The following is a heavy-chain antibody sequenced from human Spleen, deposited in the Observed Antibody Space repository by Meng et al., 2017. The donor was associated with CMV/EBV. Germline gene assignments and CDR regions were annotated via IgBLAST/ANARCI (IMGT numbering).Heavy chain of an antibody. CDR1: NGSFSTYY. D-gene: IGHD4-11*01. CDR2: VNRGGGT. J-gene: IGHJ4*02. CDR3: ARSGLHGGNSRKARNFDY. V-gene: IGHV4-34*01. Sequence: GSLRLSCAVYNGSFSTYYWSWIRQPPGKGLEWIGEVNRGGGTNYNPSLTSRVTISVATSRNQFSLKLTSVTAADTAVYYCARSGLHGGNSRKARNFDYWGQGTLVTVSS.